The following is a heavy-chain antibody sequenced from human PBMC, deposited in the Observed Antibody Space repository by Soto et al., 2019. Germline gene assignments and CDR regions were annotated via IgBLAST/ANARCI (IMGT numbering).Heavy chain of an antibody. J-gene: IGHJ4*02. D-gene: IGHD6-19*01. CDR1: GFTFSNVD. CDR2: ISASDAGT. V-gene: IGHV3-23*01. Sequence: EVQLLESGGGLVQPGGSLRLSCAASGFTFSNVDMSRVRQAPGKGLEWVSVISASDAGTYYADSVQGRFTISRDNSKNMLYLQINSLRAEDTAVYYCAKGGWLDDYGDQGTLVTVSA. CDR3: AKGGWLDDY.